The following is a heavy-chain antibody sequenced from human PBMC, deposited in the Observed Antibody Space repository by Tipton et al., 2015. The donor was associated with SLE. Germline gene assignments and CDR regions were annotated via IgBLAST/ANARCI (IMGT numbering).Heavy chain of an antibody. V-gene: IGHV3-15*01. CDR3: TTEGGAYSGFDRDY. D-gene: IGHD5-12*01. CDR1: GFTFSNAW. CDR2: IKNKNHGGTT. Sequence: SLRLSCTASGFTFSNAWMTWVRLGPGKGLEWVGLIKNKNHGGTTNYAAPVKGRFTISRDDSKNTLYLQMNSLKTEDTAVYFCTTEGGAYSGFDRDYWGQGTLVNVSS. J-gene: IGHJ4*02.